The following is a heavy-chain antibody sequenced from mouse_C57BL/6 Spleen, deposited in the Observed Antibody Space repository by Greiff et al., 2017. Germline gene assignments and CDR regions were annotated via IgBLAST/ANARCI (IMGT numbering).Heavy chain of an antibody. CDR1: GYTFTDYE. Sequence: QIQLQQSGAELVRPGASVTLSCKASGYTFTDYELHWVKQTPVHGLEWIGAIDPETGGTAYNQKFKGKAILTADKSSSTAYMELRTLTSEDSAVYYCTRFNWPDYWGQGTTLTVSS. V-gene: IGHV1-15*01. CDR3: TRFNWPDY. D-gene: IGHD4-1*01. J-gene: IGHJ2*01. CDR2: IDPETGGT.